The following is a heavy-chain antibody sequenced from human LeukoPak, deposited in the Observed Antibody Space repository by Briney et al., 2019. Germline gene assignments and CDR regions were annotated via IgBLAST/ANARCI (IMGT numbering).Heavy chain of an antibody. CDR2: INHSGST. V-gene: IGHV4-34*01. Sequence: PSETLSLTCAVYGGSFSGYYWSWIRQPPGKGLEWIGEINHSGSTNYNPSLKSRVTISVDTSKNQFSLKLSSVTAADTAVYYYARPSRGYYYGSGSSRYYYYMDVWGKGTTVTISS. CDR1: GGSFSGYY. CDR3: ARPSRGYYYGSGSSRYYYYMDV. J-gene: IGHJ6*03. D-gene: IGHD3-10*01.